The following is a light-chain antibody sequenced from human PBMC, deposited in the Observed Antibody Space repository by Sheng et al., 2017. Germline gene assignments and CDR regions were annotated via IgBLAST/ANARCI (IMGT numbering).Light chain of an antibody. CDR1: QSIVIW. V-gene: IGKV1-5*03. CDR3: QQYNSYLYT. J-gene: IGKJ2*01. CDR2: KAS. Sequence: DIQMTQSPSTLSVSVGDRVTITCRASQSIVIWLAWYQQKPGKAPKLLIYKASSLESGVPSRFSGSGSGTEFTLTISSLQPDDFATYYCQQYNSYLYTFGQGTKLEIK.